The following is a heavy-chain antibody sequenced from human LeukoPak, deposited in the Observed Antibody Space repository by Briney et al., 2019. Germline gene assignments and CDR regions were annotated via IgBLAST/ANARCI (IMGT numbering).Heavy chain of an antibody. J-gene: IGHJ4*02. Sequence: GGSLRLSCAASGFTFSSYSMNWVRQAPGKGLEWVSYISSSSSTIYYADSVKGRFTISRDNAKNSLYLQMNSLRAEDTAVYYCARLLKGYSSSWPFDYWGQGTLVTVSS. D-gene: IGHD6-13*01. CDR2: ISSSSSTI. CDR3: ARLLKGYSSSWPFDY. V-gene: IGHV3-48*04. CDR1: GFTFSSYS.